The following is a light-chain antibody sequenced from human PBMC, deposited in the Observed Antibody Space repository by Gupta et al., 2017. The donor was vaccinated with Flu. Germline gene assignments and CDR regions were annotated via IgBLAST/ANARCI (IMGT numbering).Light chain of an antibody. CDR1: QSVSSN. Sequence: EIVMTQSPATLSVSPGDRATLSCRASQSVSSNLAWYQQKPGQAPRLLISGAPTRATGIPARFSGRGSGTEFTLSLSSLQSEDFAVDYCQQYKNWPPITFGGGTQVEIK. V-gene: IGKV3-15*01. CDR3: QQYKNWPPIT. CDR2: GAP. J-gene: IGKJ4*01.